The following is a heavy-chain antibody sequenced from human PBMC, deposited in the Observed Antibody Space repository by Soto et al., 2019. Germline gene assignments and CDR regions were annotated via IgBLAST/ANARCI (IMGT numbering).Heavy chain of an antibody. V-gene: IGHV4-59*01. CDR3: ARAEGGYDFWSGYYKAANYYYYGMDV. CDR1: GGSISSYY. J-gene: IGHJ6*02. D-gene: IGHD3-3*01. CDR2: IYYSGST. Sequence: LSLTCTVSGGSISSYYWSWIRQPPGKGLEWIGYIYYSGSTNYNPSLKSRVTISVDTSKNQFSLKLSSVTAADTAVYYCARAEGGYDFWSGYYKAANYYYYGMDVWGQGTTVTVSS.